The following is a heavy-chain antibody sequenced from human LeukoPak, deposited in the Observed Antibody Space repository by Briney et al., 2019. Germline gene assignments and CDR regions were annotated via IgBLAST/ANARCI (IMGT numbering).Heavy chain of an antibody. CDR3: AKLYSSGWYPGGFDP. CDR2: ISGSGGST. Sequence: GGSPRLSCAASGFTFSSYAMSWVRQAPGKGLEWVSAISGSGGSTYYADSVKGRFTISRDNSKNTLYLQMNSLRAEDTAVYYCAKLYSSGWYPGGFDPWGQGTLVTVSS. J-gene: IGHJ5*02. CDR1: GFTFSSYA. D-gene: IGHD6-19*01. V-gene: IGHV3-23*01.